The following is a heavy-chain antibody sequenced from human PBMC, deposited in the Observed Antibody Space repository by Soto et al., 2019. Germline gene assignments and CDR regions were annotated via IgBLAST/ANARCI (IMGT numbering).Heavy chain of an antibody. CDR3: ARANILTGYYLVFFAV. CDR1: GGSFSAYY. D-gene: IGHD3-9*01. J-gene: IGHJ2*01. V-gene: IGHV4-34*01. Sequence: SETLSLSCAASGGSFSAYYWSWIRQPPGRGLEWIGEINHNGNSNYNPALESRVTISVDTSKNQFSLKLISVTAADTAVYYCARANILTGYYLVFFAVWGRGTLVTVSS. CDR2: INHNGNS.